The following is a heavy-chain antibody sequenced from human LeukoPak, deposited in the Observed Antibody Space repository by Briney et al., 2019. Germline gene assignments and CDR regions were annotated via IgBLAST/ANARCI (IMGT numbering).Heavy chain of an antibody. CDR2: ITTSSTTT. J-gene: IGHJ4*02. CDR3: ARDFAGYDF. V-gene: IGHV3-48*04. CDR1: GFTFSNYN. Sequence: GGSQRLSCAASGFTFSNYNMNWVRQAPGKGLEWVSYITTSSTTTYYADSVKGRFTISRDNAKNSLYLQMNSLRAEDTAVYYCARDFAGYDFWGQGTLVTVSS. D-gene: IGHD5-12*01.